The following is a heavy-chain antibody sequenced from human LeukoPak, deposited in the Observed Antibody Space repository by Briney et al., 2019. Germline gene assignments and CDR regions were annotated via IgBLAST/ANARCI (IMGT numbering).Heavy chain of an antibody. CDR2: IIPIFGTA. J-gene: IGHJ6*04. Sequence: SVKVSCKASGGTFSSYAISWVRQAPGQGLEWMGGIIPIFGTANYAQKFQGRVTITADESTSTAYTELSSLRSEDTAVYYCARATYYDILTGYYPPYYYYGMDVWGKGTTVTVSS. CDR3: ARATYYDILTGYYPPYYYYGMDV. D-gene: IGHD3-9*01. V-gene: IGHV1-69*13. CDR1: GGTFSSYA.